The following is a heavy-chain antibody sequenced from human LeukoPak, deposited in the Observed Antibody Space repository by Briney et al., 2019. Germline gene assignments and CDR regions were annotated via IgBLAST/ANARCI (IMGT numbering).Heavy chain of an antibody. CDR3: VKDGDYAISD. J-gene: IGHJ4*02. Sequence: GGSLRLSCSASGFTFSSHGMHWVRQAPGKGLEWVAFVRYGGNPAYFTDSMKGRFIISRDNSKNSVFLQMNSLRTEDTAVYSFVKDGDYAISDWGQGTLGAASS. CDR2: VRYGGNPA. CDR1: GFTFSSHG. D-gene: IGHD2-2*01. V-gene: IGHV3-30*02.